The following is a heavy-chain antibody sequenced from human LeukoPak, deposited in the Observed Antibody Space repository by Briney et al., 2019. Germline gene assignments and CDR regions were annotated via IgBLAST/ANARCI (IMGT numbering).Heavy chain of an antibody. D-gene: IGHD3-3*01. CDR2: ISAYNGDT. Sequence: ASVKVSCKASGYTFTRHGISWVRQAPGQGLEWMGWISAYNGDTNYAQKFQGRVTMTTDTSTSTAYMELRSLRSDDTAVYYCARTGVVILVDYWGQGTLVTVSS. CDR1: GYTFTRHG. V-gene: IGHV1-18*01. J-gene: IGHJ4*02. CDR3: ARTGVVILVDY.